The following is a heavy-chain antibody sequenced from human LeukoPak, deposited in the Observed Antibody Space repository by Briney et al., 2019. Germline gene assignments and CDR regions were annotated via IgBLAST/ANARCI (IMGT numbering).Heavy chain of an antibody. D-gene: IGHD5-24*01. J-gene: IGHJ3*02. CDR3: ARHERDASLDHALDI. CDR1: SGSFSGYY. V-gene: IGHV4-34*01. CDR2: ISHSGST. Sequence: SGTLSLTCAVYSGSFSGYYWNWIRQPPGKGLEWIGEISHSGSTSYNPSLKSRVTILVDTSKNQFSLKLSSVTAADTAVYYCARHERDASLDHALDIWGQGTMVTVSS.